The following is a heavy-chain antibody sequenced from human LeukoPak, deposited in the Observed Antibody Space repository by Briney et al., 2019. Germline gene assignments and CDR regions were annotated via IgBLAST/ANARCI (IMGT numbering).Heavy chain of an antibody. J-gene: IGHJ3*02. CDR1: GGSISSYY. CDR2: IYYSGST. CDR3: ARVERRWDAFDI. V-gene: IGHV4-59*01. Sequence: SETLCLTCTVSGGSISSYYWSWIRQPPGKGLEWIGYIYYSGSTNYNPSLKSRVTISVDTSKNQFSLKLSSVTAADTAVYYCARVERRWDAFDIWGQGTMVTVSS. D-gene: IGHD2-15*01.